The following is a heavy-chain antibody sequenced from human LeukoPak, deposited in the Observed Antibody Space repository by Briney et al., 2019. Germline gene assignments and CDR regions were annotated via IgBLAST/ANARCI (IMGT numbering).Heavy chain of an antibody. D-gene: IGHD7-27*01. Sequence: SETLSVTCTVSGASVTVYYWSWIRQSPRKRLEWISYIHHSGNSDYNPSLRSRVTTSLDTSKNQFSLNLISVTAADTAVYYCTRGHWGLQSWSQGTLVTVSS. CDR2: IHHSGNS. J-gene: IGHJ5*02. V-gene: IGHV4-59*02. CDR3: TRGHWGLQS. CDR1: GASVTVYY.